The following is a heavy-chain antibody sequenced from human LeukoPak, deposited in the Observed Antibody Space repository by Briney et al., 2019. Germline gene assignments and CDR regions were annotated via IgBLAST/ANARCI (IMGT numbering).Heavy chain of an antibody. D-gene: IGHD4-17*01. CDR1: GGSISRHY. V-gene: IGHV4-59*11. CDR3: ARDPTTVTKGFDI. J-gene: IGHJ3*02. CDR2: ISYSGST. Sequence: PSETLSLTCTVSGGSISRHYWTWIRQSPGKGLEWIGYISYSGSTNYNPSLKSRVTLSVDTSKNQFSLKLRSVTAADTAVYYCARDPTTVTKGFDIWGQGTMVTVSS.